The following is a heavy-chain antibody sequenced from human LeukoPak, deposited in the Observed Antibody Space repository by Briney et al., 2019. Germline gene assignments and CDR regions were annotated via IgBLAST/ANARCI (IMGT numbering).Heavy chain of an antibody. J-gene: IGHJ3*02. CDR3: AKGAPYCSGGSCYSDAFDI. D-gene: IGHD2-15*01. Sequence: SGRSLRLSCAASGFTFSSYGMHWVRQAPGKGLEWVAVISYDGSNKYYADSVKGRFTISRDNSKNTLYLQMNSLRAEDTAVYYCAKGAPYCSGGSCYSDAFDIWGQGTMVTVSS. CDR2: ISYDGSNK. CDR1: GFTFSSYG. V-gene: IGHV3-30*18.